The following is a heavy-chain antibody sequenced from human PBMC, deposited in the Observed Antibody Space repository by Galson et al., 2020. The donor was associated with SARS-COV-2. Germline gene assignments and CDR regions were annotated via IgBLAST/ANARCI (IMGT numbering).Heavy chain of an antibody. V-gene: IGHV2-26*01. Sequence: SGPTLVKPTETLTLTCTVSGFSLSHPRVGVSWIRQPPGKALEWLAHIFPNDGKSYSTSLKSRLTVSKDTSKSQVVLTMTNMDPVDTATYYCARIPYCRDGPCYDLVDFWGQGTLVTVSS. CDR1: GFSLSHPRVG. CDR3: ARIPYCRDGPCYDLVDF. CDR2: IFPNDGK. D-gene: IGHD2-15*01. J-gene: IGHJ4*02.